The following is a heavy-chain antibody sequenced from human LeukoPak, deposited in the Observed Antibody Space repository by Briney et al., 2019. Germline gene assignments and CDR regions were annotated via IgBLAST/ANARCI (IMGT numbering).Heavy chain of an antibody. Sequence: GGSLRLSCAASGFTFSSYSMNWVRQAPGKGLEWVSYISSSSSTIYYADSVKGRFTISRDNGKNSLYLQMNSLRAEDTAVYYCARDLGYSSGPNYWGQGTRVTVSS. CDR2: ISSSSSTI. V-gene: IGHV3-48*01. D-gene: IGHD6-19*01. CDR1: GFTFSSYS. CDR3: ARDLGYSSGPNY. J-gene: IGHJ4*02.